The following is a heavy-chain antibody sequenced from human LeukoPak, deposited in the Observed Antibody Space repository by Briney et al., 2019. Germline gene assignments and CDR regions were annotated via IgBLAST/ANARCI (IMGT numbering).Heavy chain of an antibody. CDR1: GGSISSYY. J-gene: IGHJ4*02. D-gene: IGHD1-7*01. CDR2: IYYSGST. V-gene: IGHV4-59*01. CDR3: ARGTGTVTLYDY. Sequence: PSETLSLTCTVSGGSISSYYWSWLRQPPGKGLEWIGYIYYSGSTNYNPSLKSRVTISVDTSKNQFSLKLSSVTAADTAVYYCARGTGTVTLYDYWGQGTLVTVSS.